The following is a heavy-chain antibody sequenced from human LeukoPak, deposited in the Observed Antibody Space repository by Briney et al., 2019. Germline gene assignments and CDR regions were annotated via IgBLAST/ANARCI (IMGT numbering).Heavy chain of an antibody. Sequence: ASVEVSCKASGYTFTGYYMHWVRQAPGQGLEWMGWINPNSGGTNYAQKFQGRVTMTRDTSISTAYMELSRLRSDDTAVYYCARVRQYYGSGSYDLRYWGQGTLSPSPQ. CDR2: INPNSGGT. CDR3: ARVRQYYGSGSYDLRY. V-gene: IGHV1-2*02. CDR1: GYTFTGYY. J-gene: IGHJ4*02. D-gene: IGHD3-10*01.